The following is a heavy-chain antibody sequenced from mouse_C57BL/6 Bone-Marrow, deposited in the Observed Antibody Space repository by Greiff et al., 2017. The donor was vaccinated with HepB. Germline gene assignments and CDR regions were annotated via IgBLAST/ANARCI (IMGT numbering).Heavy chain of an antibody. CDR1: GYTFTSYW. CDR3: ARRGYYGPYFDY. D-gene: IGHD1-2*01. CDR2: IHPNSGST. Sequence: QVQLQQPGAELVKPGASVKLSCKASGYTFTSYWMHWVKQRPGQGLEWIGMIHPNSGSTNYNEKFKSKATLTVDKSSSTAYMQLSSLTSEDSAVYYCARRGYYGPYFDYWGQGTTLTVSS. J-gene: IGHJ2*01. V-gene: IGHV1-64*01.